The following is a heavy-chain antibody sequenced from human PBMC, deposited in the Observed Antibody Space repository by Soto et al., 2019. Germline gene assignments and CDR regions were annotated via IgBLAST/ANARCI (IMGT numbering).Heavy chain of an antibody. Sequence: QVQLVESGGGVVQPGRSLRLSCAASGFTFSSYGMHWVRQAPGKGLEWVAVIWYDGSNKYYADSVKGRFTISRDNSKNTLYLQMNSRRAEDTAVYYCARAAVEQQPLDYWGQGTLVTVSS. CDR1: GFTFSSYG. CDR3: ARAAVEQQPLDY. V-gene: IGHV3-33*01. CDR2: IWYDGSNK. J-gene: IGHJ4*02. D-gene: IGHD6-13*01.